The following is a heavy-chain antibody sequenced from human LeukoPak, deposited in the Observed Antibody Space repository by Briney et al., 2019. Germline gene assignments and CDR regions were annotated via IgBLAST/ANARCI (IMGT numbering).Heavy chain of an antibody. CDR3: AKSNAWDWFDP. CDR2: IYYTGNT. V-gene: IGHV4-4*02. CDR1: GGSITSSNW. D-gene: IGHD4-11*01. J-gene: IGHJ5*02. Sequence: ASETLSLTCAVSGGSITSSNWWSWVRQPPGKGLEWIGEIYYTGNTNYNPSLKSRVTISVDKSNNQFSLNLSSVTAADTAVYYCAKSNAWDWFDPWGQGTLVTVSS.